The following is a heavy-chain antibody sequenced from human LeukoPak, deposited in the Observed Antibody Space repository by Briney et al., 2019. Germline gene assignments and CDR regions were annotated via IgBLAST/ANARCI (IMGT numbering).Heavy chain of an antibody. Sequence: SGGSLRLSCAASGFTFSSYTMNWVRQAPGKGLEWVSSISSSSSYIYYADSVKGRLTISRDNAKNSLYLQMNSLRAEDTAVYYCARDPTPRYCSGGSCYTHYGMDVWGQGTTVTVSS. V-gene: IGHV3-21*01. J-gene: IGHJ6*02. CDR1: GFTFSSYT. D-gene: IGHD2-15*01. CDR3: ARDPTPRYCSGGSCYTHYGMDV. CDR2: ISSSSSYI.